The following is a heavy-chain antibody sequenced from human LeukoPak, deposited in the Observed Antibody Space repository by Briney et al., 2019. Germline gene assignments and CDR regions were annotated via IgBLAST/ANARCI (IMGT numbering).Heavy chain of an antibody. CDR1: GYTFISYY. CDR2: INPSGGST. Sequence: EASVKVSCKASGYTFISYYMYWVRQAPGQGLEWMGIINPSGGSTSYAQKFQGRVTMTSDTSTSTVYMELSSLRSEDTAVYYCARGIAVAGFYDAFDIWGQGTMVTVSS. CDR3: ARGIAVAGFYDAFDI. J-gene: IGHJ3*02. D-gene: IGHD6-19*01. V-gene: IGHV1-46*01.